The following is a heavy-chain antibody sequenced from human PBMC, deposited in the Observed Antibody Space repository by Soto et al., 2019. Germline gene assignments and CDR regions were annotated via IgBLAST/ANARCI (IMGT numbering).Heavy chain of an antibody. CDR1: GYTFTSYG. CDR2: ISAYNGDT. CDR3: ATAEPRIAALFNWFDP. Sequence: QVQLVQSGAEVKKPGASVKVSCKASGYTFTSYGISWVRPAPGQGLEWMGWISAYNGDTNYAQKLQGRVTMTTDTSTSTDYMELRSLRSDDTAVYYCATAEPRIAALFNWFDPWGQGTLVTVSS. J-gene: IGHJ5*02. D-gene: IGHD6-13*01. V-gene: IGHV1-18*01.